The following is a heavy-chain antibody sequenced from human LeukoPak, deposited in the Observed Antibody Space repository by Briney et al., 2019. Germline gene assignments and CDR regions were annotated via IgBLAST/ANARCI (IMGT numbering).Heavy chain of an antibody. V-gene: IGHV1-46*01. Sequence: ASVKVSCKASGYTFTSYYMHWVRQAPGQGLEWMGIINPSGGSTSYAQKFQGRVTMTRDTSTSTVYMELGSLRSEDTAVYYCARDRATTVTSNWFDPWGQGTLVTVSS. J-gene: IGHJ5*02. CDR2: INPSGGST. D-gene: IGHD4-17*01. CDR1: GYTFTSYY. CDR3: ARDRATTVTSNWFDP.